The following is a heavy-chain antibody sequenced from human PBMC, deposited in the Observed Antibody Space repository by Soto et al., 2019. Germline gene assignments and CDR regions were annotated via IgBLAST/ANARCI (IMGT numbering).Heavy chain of an antibody. D-gene: IGHD2-2*01. CDR3: AHQFLVFAYFKH. V-gene: IGHV2-5*02. CDR1: GFSLSTTGVG. Sequence: QITLKESGPTLVKPTQTLTLTCTFSGFSLSTTGVGVGWVRQPPGKALEWLALIYWDDDKRYSPSLKRRLTITKDTTKLQVFLALTKVDPVDTATYYCAHQFLVFAYFKHWGQGTLVTVSS. CDR2: IYWDDDK. J-gene: IGHJ1*01.